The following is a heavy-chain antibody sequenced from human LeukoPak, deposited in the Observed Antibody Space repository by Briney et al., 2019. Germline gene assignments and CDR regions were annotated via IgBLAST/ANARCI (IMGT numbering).Heavy chain of an antibody. D-gene: IGHD3-9*01. CDR3: AKWGDYDVLTGYYLSDY. CDR1: GFTFSNYA. V-gene: IGHV3-23*01. CDR2: ITGSGGNT. J-gene: IGHJ4*02. Sequence: LPGGSLRLSCAASGFTFSNYAMSWVRQAPGKGLEWVSAITGSGGNTYYADSVKGRFTISRDNSKNTVFLQMNSLRAEDTAVYYCAKWGDYDVLTGYYLSDYWGQGTLVTVSS.